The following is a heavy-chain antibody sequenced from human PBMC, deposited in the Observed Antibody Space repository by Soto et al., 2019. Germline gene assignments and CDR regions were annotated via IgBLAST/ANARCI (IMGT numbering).Heavy chain of an antibody. D-gene: IGHD1-7*01. CDR3: ANWNYPQSD. J-gene: IGHJ4*02. CDR2: ISNDGSNK. Sequence: QVQLVESGGGVVQPGKSLRLSCAASGFTFNTYGMRWVRQAPGKGPEWVAVISNDGSNKYYADSVKGRFTISRDNSKNTLYLQMTSLRAEDTAVYYCANWNYPQSDWGQGTLVTVSS. V-gene: IGHV3-30*18. CDR1: GFTFNTYG.